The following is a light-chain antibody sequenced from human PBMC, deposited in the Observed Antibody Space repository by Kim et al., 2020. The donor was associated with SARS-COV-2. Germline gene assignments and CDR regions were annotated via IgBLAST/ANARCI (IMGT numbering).Light chain of an antibody. CDR1: SSDIGGDNF. V-gene: IGLV2-14*03. Sequence: QSALTQPASVSASLGQSVTISCTGTSSDIGGDNFVSWFQHLPGKAPKLLIYGVTERPIGVSNRFSGSKSGTTASLTISGLRAEDEADYYCLSYVSFGVSSGNWVFGGGTQLTVL. CDR3: LSYVSFGVSSGNWV. CDR2: GVT. J-gene: IGLJ3*02.